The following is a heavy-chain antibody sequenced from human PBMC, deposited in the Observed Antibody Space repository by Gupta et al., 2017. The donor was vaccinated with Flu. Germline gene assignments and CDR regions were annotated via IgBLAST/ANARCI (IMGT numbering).Heavy chain of an antibody. D-gene: IGHD2-21*01. CDR1: TVTIYA. CDR3: EKGGHMSPFDD. CDR2: IRGADGGYP. V-gene: IGHV3-23*01. Sequence: TVTIYAMTWGREAGGKVLEWVSPIRGADGGYPFYADVMKGRFTISRDNSKNTSHIAINSLRAEDTAVYDCEKGGHMSPFDDWGQGTLVTVAS. J-gene: IGHJ4*02.